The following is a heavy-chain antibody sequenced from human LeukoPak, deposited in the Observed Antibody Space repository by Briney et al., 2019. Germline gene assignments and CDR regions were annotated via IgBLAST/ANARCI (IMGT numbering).Heavy chain of an antibody. Sequence: GGSLRLSCVASGFTFSDYYMSWIRQAPGKGLEWVSYITSSGETTFYADSVKGRFTVSRDNAKNSLYLQMNSLRPEDTAVYYCARATGNNWFDPWGQGTLVTVSS. J-gene: IGHJ5*02. V-gene: IGHV3-11*01. CDR1: GFTFSDYY. D-gene: IGHD7-27*01. CDR2: ITSSGETT. CDR3: ARATGNNWFDP.